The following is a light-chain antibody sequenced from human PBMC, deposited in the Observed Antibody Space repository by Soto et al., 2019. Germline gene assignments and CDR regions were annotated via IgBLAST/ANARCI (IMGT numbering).Light chain of an antibody. CDR2: SAS. J-gene: IGKJ1*01. V-gene: IGKV1-17*01. CDR3: LRHKSYPYS. Sequence: DTQKGQSPTSLSGSVGERVTITCLSSQGISNDLCWYRQRPRQAPERLLLSASTLQPAVPSRFSCSGSGAGFTLTITILRPEPFASSYYLRHKSYPYSFGRGTKVDIK. CDR1: QGISND.